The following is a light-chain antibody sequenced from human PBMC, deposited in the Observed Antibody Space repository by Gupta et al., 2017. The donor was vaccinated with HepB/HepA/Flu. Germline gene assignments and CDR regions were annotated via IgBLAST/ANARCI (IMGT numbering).Light chain of an antibody. J-gene: IGKJ1*01. CDR3: QQRTNWA. Sequence: EGVLTQSPETLSLSPGETATLSCRASEPVSIFLAWEQQRPGQSPRLLIYDAAARAAGVPDRVSGSGAGTDFTLTISGRENEDFESYDFQQRTNWAFGQGTKVEIK. V-gene: IGKV3-11*01. CDR2: DAA. CDR1: EPVSIF.